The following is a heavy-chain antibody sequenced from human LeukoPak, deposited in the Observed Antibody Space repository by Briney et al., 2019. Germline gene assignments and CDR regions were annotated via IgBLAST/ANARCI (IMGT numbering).Heavy chain of an antibody. Sequence: ASLKVSCKASGYTFTVYYMHWVRQAPGQGREWMGWINPNSGGTNYAQKFQGRVTMTRDTSISTAYMELSRLRSDPTAVYYCASAKGYSYGYYLDYWGQGALVTVSS. CDR3: ASAKGYSYGYYLDY. CDR1: GYTFTVYY. CDR2: INPNSGGT. J-gene: IGHJ4*02. D-gene: IGHD5-18*01. V-gene: IGHV1-2*02.